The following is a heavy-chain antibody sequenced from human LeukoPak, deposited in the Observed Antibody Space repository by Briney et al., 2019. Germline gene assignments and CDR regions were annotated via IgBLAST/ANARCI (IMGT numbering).Heavy chain of an antibody. CDR2: INPSGGST. CDR1: GYTFTTYY. CDR3: ARDVGGTMIVVARFDP. D-gene: IGHD3-22*01. Sequence: ASVTVSCTASGYTFTTYYMHWVRQAPGQGLEWMGLINPSGGSTSYAQKFQGRVTMTRDTSTSTVYMELSSLRSEDAAVYYCARDVGGTMIVVARFDPWGQGTLVTVSS. V-gene: IGHV1-46*01. J-gene: IGHJ5*02.